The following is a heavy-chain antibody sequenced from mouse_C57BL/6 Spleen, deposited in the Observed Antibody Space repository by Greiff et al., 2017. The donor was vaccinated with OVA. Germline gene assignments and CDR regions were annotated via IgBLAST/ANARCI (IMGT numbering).Heavy chain of an antibody. V-gene: IGHV1-50*01. CDR3: ASGRGAMDY. CDR2: IDPSDSYT. Sequence: QVQLQQPGAELVKPGASVKLSCKASGYTFTSYWMQWVKQRPGQGLEWIGEIDPSDSYTNYNQKFKGKATLTVDTSSSTAYIQLSSLTSEDSAVYYCASGRGAMDYWGQGTSVTVSS. J-gene: IGHJ4*01. CDR1: GYTFTSYW.